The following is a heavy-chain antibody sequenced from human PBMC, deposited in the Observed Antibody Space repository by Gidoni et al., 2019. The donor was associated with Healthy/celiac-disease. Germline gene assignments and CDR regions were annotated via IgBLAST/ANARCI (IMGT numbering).Heavy chain of an antibody. CDR3: ARELLGELLLGYFDY. J-gene: IGHJ4*02. CDR2: ISSSSSYI. CDR1: GFTFSSYS. D-gene: IGHD1-26*01. V-gene: IGHV3-21*01. Sequence: EVQLVETGGGRVTPGGSRRLSCAASGFTFSSYSMNWVRQAPGQGLEWVSSISSSSSYIYYADSVKGRFTISRDNAKTSLYLQMNSLRAEDTAVYYCARELLGELLLGYFDYWGQGTLVTVSS.